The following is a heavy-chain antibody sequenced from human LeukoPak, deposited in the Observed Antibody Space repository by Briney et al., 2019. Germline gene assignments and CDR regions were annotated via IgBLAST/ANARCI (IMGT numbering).Heavy chain of an antibody. Sequence: SETLSLTCTVTGASISSHYWCWIRQTPGTGLEWIGDIYDRGSTTYNPSLKSRVSISVDTSRNQFSLNLRSVTAADTAVYFCAKIEVGRFDPWGQGTLVTVSS. CDR1: GASISSHY. J-gene: IGHJ5*02. D-gene: IGHD1-26*01. V-gene: IGHV4-59*11. CDR2: IYDRGST. CDR3: AKIEVGRFDP.